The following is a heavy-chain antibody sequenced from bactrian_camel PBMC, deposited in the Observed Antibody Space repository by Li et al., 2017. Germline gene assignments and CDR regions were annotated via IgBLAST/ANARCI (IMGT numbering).Heavy chain of an antibody. Sequence: HVQLVESGGGSVQAGGSLKLSCVTSGVTDSNLYMGWFRQAPGKERERVATWHTGDGTPYYADSVKGRFTVSQDNAKNTIYLQMNSLKPEDTAMYYCASDPKGTTHGGSWYLCSNGGYNAGDFNAWGQGTQVTVS. CDR3: ASDPKGTTHGGSWYLCSNGGYNAGDFNA. J-gene: IGHJ6*01. D-gene: IGHD6*01. CDR1: GVTDSNLY. V-gene: IGHV3S1*01. CDR2: WHTGDGTP.